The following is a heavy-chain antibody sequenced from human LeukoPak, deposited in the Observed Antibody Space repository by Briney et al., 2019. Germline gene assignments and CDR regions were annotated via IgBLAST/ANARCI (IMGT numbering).Heavy chain of an antibody. J-gene: IGHJ4*02. CDR3: AREWSSAWSH. CDR2: TYYRSKWYN. CDR1: GDSVSSKSVT. V-gene: IGHV6-1*01. Sequence: SQTLSLTCAISGDSVSSKSVTWNWIRQSPSRGLEWLGRTYYRSKWYNDYAVSVKSRITINPDTSKNQFSLQLNSVTPEDTAVCYCAREWSSAWSHWGQGTLVTVSS. D-gene: IGHD6-19*01.